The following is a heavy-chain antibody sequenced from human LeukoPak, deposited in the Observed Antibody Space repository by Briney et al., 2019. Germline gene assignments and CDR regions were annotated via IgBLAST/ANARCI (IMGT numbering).Heavy chain of an antibody. CDR2: INHSGST. CDR3: VRALKSSSLRLDV. D-gene: IGHD6-13*01. V-gene: IGHV4-34*01. CDR1: GGSFSGYY. J-gene: IGHJ6*04. Sequence: PSETLSLTCAVYGGSFSGYYWSWIRQPPGKGLEWIGEINHSGSTNYNPSLKSRVTISVDTSKNQFSLKLSSVTAADTAVYYCVRALKSSSLRLDVWVKGTTVTVSS.